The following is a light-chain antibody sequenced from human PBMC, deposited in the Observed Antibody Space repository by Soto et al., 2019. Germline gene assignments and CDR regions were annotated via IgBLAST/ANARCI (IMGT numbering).Light chain of an antibody. V-gene: IGLV1-40*01. J-gene: IGLJ1*01. CDR1: SSNIGAGYD. Sequence: SALTQPPSVSGAPGQRVTISCTGSSSNIGAGYDVHWYQQLPGTAPKLLIFGNSNRPSGVPDRFSGSKSGTSASLAITGLQAEDEADYYCQSYDGSLSGFYVFGTGTKVTVL. CDR2: GNS. CDR3: QSYDGSLSGFYV.